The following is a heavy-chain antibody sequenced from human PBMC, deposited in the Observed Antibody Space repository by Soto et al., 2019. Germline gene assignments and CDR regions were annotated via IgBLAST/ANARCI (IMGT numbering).Heavy chain of an antibody. Sequence: QVQLQESGPGLVKPSQTLSLTCTVSGGSISSGGYYWSWIRQHLGKGLEWIGYIYYSGSTYYNPSLKSRVTLSVNTTKTQFSQKLSSVIAADTAVYYSARGSSIVVAPLDYWGQGTLVTVSS. J-gene: IGHJ4*02. D-gene: IGHD3-22*01. CDR2: IYYSGST. CDR3: ARGSSIVVAPLDY. V-gene: IGHV4-31*03. CDR1: GGSISSGGYY.